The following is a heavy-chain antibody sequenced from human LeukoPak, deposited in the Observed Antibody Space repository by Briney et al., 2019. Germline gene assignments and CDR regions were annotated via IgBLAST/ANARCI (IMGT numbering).Heavy chain of an antibody. V-gene: IGHV3-7*01. CDR2: IKQDGSEK. Sequence: GGSLRLSCAASGFTLSKHWVTWVRQAPGKGRECGAIIKQDGSEKYYVNSVKGRFTISRDNAKNSLYLQMNSLRVEDTAVYYCGREWAVDFWGQGTLVTVSS. J-gene: IGHJ4*02. CDR1: GFTLSKHW. CDR3: GREWAVDF.